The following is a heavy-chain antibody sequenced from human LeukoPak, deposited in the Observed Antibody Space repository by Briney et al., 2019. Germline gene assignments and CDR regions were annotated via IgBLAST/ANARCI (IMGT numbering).Heavy chain of an antibody. V-gene: IGHV3-7*01. Sequence: GGSLRLSCAASGFTFSDYWMTWVRQAPGKGLEWVANIKPDGSEKYYVDSVKGRFTISRDNAKNSLYLQMNSLRAEDTAVYYCASDGFDYWGQGTLVTVSS. CDR3: ASDGFDY. CDR1: GFTFSDYW. CDR2: IKPDGSEK. J-gene: IGHJ4*02.